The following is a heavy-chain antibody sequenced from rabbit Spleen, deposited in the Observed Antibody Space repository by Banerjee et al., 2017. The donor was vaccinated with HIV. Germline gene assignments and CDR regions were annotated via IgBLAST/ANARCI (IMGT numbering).Heavy chain of an antibody. CDR3: AKGDL. Sequence: EESGGGLVKPGASLTLTCKVSGFSFSSGYDMCWVRQAPGKGLEWIACIYADSARSVYYASWVNGRFTISRISSTAVTLQMTSLTAADTATYFCAKGDLWGQGTLVTVS. J-gene: IGHJ4*01. CDR1: GFSFSSGYD. CDR2: IYADSARSV. V-gene: IGHV1S40*01.